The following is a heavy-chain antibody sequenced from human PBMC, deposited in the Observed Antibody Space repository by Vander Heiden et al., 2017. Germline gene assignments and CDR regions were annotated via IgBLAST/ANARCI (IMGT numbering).Heavy chain of an antibody. CDR1: GGSFSGYY. CDR3: ARGVARWLAY. CDR2: INNSGST. D-gene: IGHD6-19*01. V-gene: IGHV4-34*01. Sequence: QVQLQQWGAGLLKPSETLSLTCAVYGGSFSGYYWSWIRQPPGKGLEWIGEINNSGSTNDNPSLKSRVTISVDTSKNQFSLKMRSVTAADTAVYYGARGVARWLAYWGQGTMVTVSS. J-gene: IGHJ4*02.